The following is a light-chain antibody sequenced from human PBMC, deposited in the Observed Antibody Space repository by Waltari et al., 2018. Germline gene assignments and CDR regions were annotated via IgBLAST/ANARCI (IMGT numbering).Light chain of an antibody. V-gene: IGLV3-19*01. Sequence: SSELTQDPAVSVALGQTVRITCQGDSLRSYYASWYQQKPGQAPVLVIYGKNNRPSGIPDRFSGSSSGNTASLTITGAQPEDEADYYCNSRDSSGNPVVFGGGTKLTVL. J-gene: IGLJ2*01. CDR1: SLRSYY. CDR3: NSRDSSGNPVV. CDR2: GKN.